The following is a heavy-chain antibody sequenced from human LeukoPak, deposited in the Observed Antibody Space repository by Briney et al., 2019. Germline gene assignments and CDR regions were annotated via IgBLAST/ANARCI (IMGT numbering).Heavy chain of an antibody. D-gene: IGHD3-22*01. V-gene: IGHV4-4*07. J-gene: IGHJ3*02. CDR1: GVSISNYY. Sequence: SETLSLTCTVSGVSISNYYWSWIRQPAGKGLEWIGRIYTSGSTNYNPSLKSRVTMSVDTSKNQFSLKLSSVTAADTAVYYCARDWYYYDSSGYFSSVAFDIWGQGTMVTVSS. CDR3: ARDWYYYDSSGYFSSVAFDI. CDR2: IYTSGST.